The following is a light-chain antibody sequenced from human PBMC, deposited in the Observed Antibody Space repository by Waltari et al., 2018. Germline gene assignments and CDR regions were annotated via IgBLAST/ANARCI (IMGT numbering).Light chain of an antibody. CDR1: KDNIGSTHL. V-gene: IGLV2-23*02. Sequence: QSALTQPASVSGSPGQSITISCTGTKDNIGSTHLVSWYQRHPGKAPKLILYELTKRPSGVSGRFSGSKSGNTASLTISGLQAEDEGDFYCCTFAGYGIYVFRTGTVVTVL. CDR3: CTFAGYGIYV. CDR2: ELT. J-gene: IGLJ1*01.